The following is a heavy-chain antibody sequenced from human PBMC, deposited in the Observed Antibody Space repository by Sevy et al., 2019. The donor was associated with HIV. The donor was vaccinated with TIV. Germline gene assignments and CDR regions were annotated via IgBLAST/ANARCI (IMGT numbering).Heavy chain of an antibody. CDR2: IYYSGST. D-gene: IGHD6-13*01. CDR1: GGSISNYF. Sequence: PSETLSLTCTVSGGSISNYFWSWIRQPPGKRLEWIGYIYYSGSTNYNPSLKSRVTISVDTSKNQFSLKLSSVTAADTAVYYCARESIGAVGDFDYWGQGTLVTVSS. J-gene: IGHJ4*02. V-gene: IGHV4-59*12. CDR3: ARESIGAVGDFDY.